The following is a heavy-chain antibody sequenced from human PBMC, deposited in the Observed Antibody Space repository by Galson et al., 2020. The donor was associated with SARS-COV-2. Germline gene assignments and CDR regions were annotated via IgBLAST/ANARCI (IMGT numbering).Heavy chain of an antibody. J-gene: IGHJ4*02. CDR2: TFYSGTT. V-gene: IGHV4-39*01. D-gene: IGHD3-3*01. CDR1: GVSISSSTYY. CDR3: ATSGVVINYYFDS. Sequence: SETLSLTCIVSGVSISSSTYYWGWIRQPPGKGLEWIASTFYSGTTDYNPSLKSRVTISVDTSKNQFSLKLTSVTAADTAMYYCATSGVVINYYFDSWGQGTLVTVSS.